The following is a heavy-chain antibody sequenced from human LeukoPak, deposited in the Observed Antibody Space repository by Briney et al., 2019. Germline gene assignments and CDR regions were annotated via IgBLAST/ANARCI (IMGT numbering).Heavy chain of an antibody. CDR2: INTNSGSI. D-gene: IGHD6-19*01. Sequence: GGSLRLSCAASGFTFSNYAMSWVRQAPGKGPEWVSAINTNSGSIYYTDSVKGRFTTSRDNSKNTLYLQMNDLRPEDTAVYYCAKGASGWYPGFDYWGQGIVVTVSS. CDR3: AKGASGWYPGFDY. J-gene: IGHJ4*02. V-gene: IGHV3-23*01. CDR1: GFTFSNYA.